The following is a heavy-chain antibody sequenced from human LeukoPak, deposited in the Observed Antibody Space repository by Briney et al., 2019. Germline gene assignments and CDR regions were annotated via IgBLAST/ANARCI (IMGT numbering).Heavy chain of an antibody. V-gene: IGHV3-20*04. D-gene: IGHD2-2*01. CDR1: GFTFDDYG. CDR3: AKVRNRIRVADIVVVPAAIIYFDY. CDR2: INWNGGST. J-gene: IGHJ4*02. Sequence: PGGSLRLSCAASGFTFDDYGMSWVRQAPGKGLEWVSGINWNGGSTGYADSVKGRFTISRDNSKNTLYLQMNSLRAEDTAVYYCAKVRNRIRVADIVVVPAAIIYFDYWGQGTLVTVSS.